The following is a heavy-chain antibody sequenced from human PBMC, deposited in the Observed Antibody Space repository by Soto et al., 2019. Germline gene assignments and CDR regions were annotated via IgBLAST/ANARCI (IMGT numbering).Heavy chain of an antibody. Sequence: PGGSLRLSCAASGFTFSSYSMNWVRQAPGKGLEWVSSISSSSSYIYYADSVKGRFTISRDNAKNSLYLQMNSLRAEDTAVYYCARGCSSTSCYTGYYYYGMDVWGQGTTVTVSS. CDR1: GFTFSSYS. D-gene: IGHD2-2*02. CDR2: ISSSSSYI. V-gene: IGHV3-21*01. J-gene: IGHJ6*02. CDR3: ARGCSSTSCYTGYYYYGMDV.